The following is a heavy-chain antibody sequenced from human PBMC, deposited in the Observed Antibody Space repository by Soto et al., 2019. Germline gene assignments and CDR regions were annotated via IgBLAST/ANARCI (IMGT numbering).Heavy chain of an antibody. Sequence: SETLSLTCTVSGDSIISSDFYWGWVRQPPGKGLEWIGSIFYLGSSYFNPSLKSRVTMSVDTSKSQSSLRLRSVTAADTALYFCARHSLALRKNNWFDPWGQGIMVTVSS. CDR1: GDSIISSDFY. V-gene: IGHV4-39*01. CDR3: ARHSLALRKNNWFDP. D-gene: IGHD3-3*02. J-gene: IGHJ5*02. CDR2: IFYLGSS.